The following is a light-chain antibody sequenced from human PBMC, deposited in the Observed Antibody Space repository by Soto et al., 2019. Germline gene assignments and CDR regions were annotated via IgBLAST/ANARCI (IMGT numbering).Light chain of an antibody. CDR1: SSNIGSNT. Sequence: QSVLTQPPSASGTPGQRVTISCSGSSSNIGSNTVNWYQQLPGTAPKLLIYSNNQRPSGVPDRFSGSKSGTSASLAISGLQSEDEADYYWAAWDDSLNGDVFGTGTNLTVL. CDR2: SNN. CDR3: AAWDDSLNGDV. J-gene: IGLJ1*01. V-gene: IGLV1-44*01.